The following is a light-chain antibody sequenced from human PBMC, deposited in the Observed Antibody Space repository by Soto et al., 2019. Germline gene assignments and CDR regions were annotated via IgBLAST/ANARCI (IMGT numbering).Light chain of an antibody. CDR3: QQYHSAPRT. V-gene: IGKV3-20*01. CDR2: DAS. CDR1: QSISSSY. Sequence: EIVLTQSPGTLSLSPGERATLSCRASQSISSSYLAWYQQKLGQAPRLLIYDASSRATGIPDRFSGSGSGTDFTLTINRLEPEDYAVYHCQQYHSAPRTFGQGTKVDIK. J-gene: IGKJ1*01.